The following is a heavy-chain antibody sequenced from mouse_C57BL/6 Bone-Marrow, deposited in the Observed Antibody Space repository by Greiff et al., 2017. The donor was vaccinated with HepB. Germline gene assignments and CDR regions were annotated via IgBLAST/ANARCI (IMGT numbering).Heavy chain of an antibody. CDR1: GFNIKDDY. D-gene: IGHD1-1*01. V-gene: IGHV14-4*01. CDR2: IDPENGDT. J-gene: IGHJ3*01. Sequence: EVQLQQSGAELVRPGASVKLSCTASGFNIKDDYMHWVKQRPEQGLEWIGWIDPENGDTEYASMFQGKATITADTSSNTAYLQLSSLTSEDTAVYYCTTSPYYYGSSFAYWGQGTLVTVSA. CDR3: TTSPYYYGSSFAY.